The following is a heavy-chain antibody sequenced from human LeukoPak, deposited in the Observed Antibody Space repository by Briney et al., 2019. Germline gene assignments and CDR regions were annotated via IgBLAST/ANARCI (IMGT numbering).Heavy chain of an antibody. Sequence: PGGSLRLSCAASGFTFSSYTMKWVRQAPGKGLEWVSSISSSSSYIYYADSVKGRFTISRDNAKNSLYLQMNSLRGEDTAVYYCAREVGYAGVDYWGQGTLVIVSA. V-gene: IGHV3-21*01. CDR1: GFTFSSYT. D-gene: IGHD5-12*01. CDR3: AREVGYAGVDY. CDR2: ISSSSSYI. J-gene: IGHJ4*02.